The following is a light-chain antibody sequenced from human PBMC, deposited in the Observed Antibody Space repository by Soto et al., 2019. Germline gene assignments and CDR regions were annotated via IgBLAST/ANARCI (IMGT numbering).Light chain of an antibody. J-gene: IGKJ4*02. CDR1: QSVSSN. CDR3: QQYHHWPPLT. CDR2: GAS. Sequence: EIVMTQSPATLSVSPGGRATLSCRASQSVSSNLAWYRQSPGQPPRLLIYGASTRATGIPARFSGSGSGTEFTLTISSLQSEDSAVYYCQQYHHWPPLTFGGGTKVEIK. V-gene: IGKV3D-15*01.